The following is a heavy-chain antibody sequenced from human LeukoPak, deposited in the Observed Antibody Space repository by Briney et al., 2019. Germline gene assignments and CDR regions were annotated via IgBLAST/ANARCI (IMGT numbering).Heavy chain of an antibody. D-gene: IGHD3-10*01. CDR2: INYHGST. Sequence: PSETLFLTCTVSGGSISSGNYYWGWIRRTPGKGLEWIGTINYHGSTYYNKSLKSRVTISVDTSKNQFSLKVGSVTAADTAVYYCARELPADAFDIWGLGTKVTVSS. J-gene: IGHJ3*02. CDR3: ARELPADAFDI. V-gene: IGHV4-39*07. CDR1: GGSISSGNYY.